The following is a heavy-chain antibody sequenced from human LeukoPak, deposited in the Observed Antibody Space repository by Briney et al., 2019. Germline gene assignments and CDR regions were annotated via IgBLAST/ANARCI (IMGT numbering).Heavy chain of an antibody. D-gene: IGHD6-13*01. Sequence: GESLKISCKGSGYSFTRYWISWVRQMPGKGLEWMGRIGPSDSYTNYRPSFQGHVTISADKSISTAYLQWSSLKASDTAMYYCAKIATTGGYFDYWGQGTLVTVSS. CDR2: IGPSDSYT. J-gene: IGHJ4*02. V-gene: IGHV5-10-1*01. CDR3: AKIATTGGYFDY. CDR1: GYSFTRYW.